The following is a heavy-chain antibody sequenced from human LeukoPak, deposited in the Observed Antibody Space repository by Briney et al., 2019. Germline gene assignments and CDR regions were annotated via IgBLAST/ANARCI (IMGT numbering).Heavy chain of an antibody. CDR3: ARSYRCSSTSCLYNWFDP. CDR2: IYYSGST. J-gene: IGHJ5*02. CDR1: GGSISSGGYY. V-gene: IGHV4-31*03. Sequence: SQTLSLTSTVSGGSISSGGYYWSWIRQHPGKGLEWIGYIYYSGSTYYNPSLKSRVTISVDTSKNQFSLKLSSVTAADTAVYYRARSYRCSSTSCLYNWFDPWGQGTLVTVSS. D-gene: IGHD2-2*01.